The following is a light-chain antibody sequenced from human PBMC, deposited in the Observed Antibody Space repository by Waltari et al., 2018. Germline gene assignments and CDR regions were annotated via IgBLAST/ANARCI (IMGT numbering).Light chain of an antibody. Sequence: EIVLTQSPATLSLSPGERATLSCRASQSLRRYLAWYQQKPGQAPRLLIYDVSNRATGIPARFSGSGSGTDFTLTISSLEPEDFAVYYCQQRSNWPGTFGQGTRVEIK. CDR2: DVS. CDR3: QQRSNWPGT. J-gene: IGKJ1*01. V-gene: IGKV3-11*01. CDR1: QSLRRY.